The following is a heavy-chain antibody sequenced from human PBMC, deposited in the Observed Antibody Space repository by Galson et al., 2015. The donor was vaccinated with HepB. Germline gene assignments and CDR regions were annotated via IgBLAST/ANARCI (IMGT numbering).Heavy chain of an antibody. CDR3: ARRILTGRQNDAFDI. Sequence: TLSLTCTVSGGSISSSSYYWGWIRQPPGKGLGWIGSIYYSGSTYYNPSLKSRVTISVDTSKNQFSLKLSSVTAADTAVYYCARRILTGRQNDAFDIWGQGTMVTVSS. CDR1: GGSISSSSYY. D-gene: IGHD3-9*01. J-gene: IGHJ3*02. CDR2: IYYSGST. V-gene: IGHV4-39*01.